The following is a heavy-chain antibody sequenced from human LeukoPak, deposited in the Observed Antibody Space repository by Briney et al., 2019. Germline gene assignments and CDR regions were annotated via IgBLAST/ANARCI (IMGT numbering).Heavy chain of an antibody. CDR3: ARDGQTFRSGSYSDPFDY. CDR1: GYTFTSYG. Sequence: ASVKVSCKASGYTFTSYGIIWVRQAPGQGLEWMGWISAYNGNTNYAHKLQGRVTMTTDTSTSTAYMELRSLRSDDTAVYYCARDGQTFRSGSYSDPFDYWGQGTLVTVSS. J-gene: IGHJ4*02. V-gene: IGHV1-18*01. D-gene: IGHD1-26*01. CDR2: ISAYNGNT.